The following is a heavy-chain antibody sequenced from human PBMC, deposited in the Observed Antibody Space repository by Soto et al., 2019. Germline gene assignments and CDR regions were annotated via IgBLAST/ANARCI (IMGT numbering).Heavy chain of an antibody. J-gene: IGHJ4*02. D-gene: IGHD3-10*01. CDR3: ARGGLGSYFFDY. CDR2: ISSGSSYI. CDR1: GFTFNTYS. Sequence: VGSLRLSCAASGFTFNTYSMNWVRQAPGKGLEWISSISSGSSYIYYADSVKGRFTISRDNAKNSLFLQMNSLRVEDTAVYYCARGGLGSYFFDYWGQGIVVTVSS. V-gene: IGHV3-21*01.